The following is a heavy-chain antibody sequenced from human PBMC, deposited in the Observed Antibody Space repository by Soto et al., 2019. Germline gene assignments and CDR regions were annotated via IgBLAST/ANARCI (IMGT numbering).Heavy chain of an antibody. CDR2: INHSGST. Sequence: SETLSLTCAVYGWSFSGYYWIWIRQPPGKGLEWIGEINHSGSTNYNPSLKSRVTISVDTSKNQFPLKLSSVTAADTAVYYCARGRRYSSGWPTYYYYYGMDVWGQGTTVTVSS. D-gene: IGHD6-19*01. J-gene: IGHJ6*02. V-gene: IGHV4-34*01. CDR1: GWSFSGYY. CDR3: ARGRRYSSGWPTYYYYYGMDV.